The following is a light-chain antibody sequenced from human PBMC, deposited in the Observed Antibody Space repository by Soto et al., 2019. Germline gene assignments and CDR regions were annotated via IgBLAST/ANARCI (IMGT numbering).Light chain of an antibody. J-gene: IGKJ1*01. V-gene: IGKV3-15*01. CDR3: QQYHKWPLT. CDR2: GAS. Sequence: EIAMTQSPATLSVSPGERATLSCRASQSVSINIAWYQQKPGQVPRLLMYGASIRATGIPARISGSGSGTEFTLTISSLQSEDFAVYYCQQYHKWPLTFGQGTKVEIK. CDR1: QSVSIN.